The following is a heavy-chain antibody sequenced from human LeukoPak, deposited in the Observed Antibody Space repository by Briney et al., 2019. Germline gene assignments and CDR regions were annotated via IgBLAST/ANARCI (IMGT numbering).Heavy chain of an antibody. J-gene: IGHJ4*02. V-gene: IGHV3-11*01. CDR2: ISNSGNTI. D-gene: IGHD6-13*01. Sequence: GGSLRLSCAASGFTFSDYHMSWIRQAPGKGLEWVSYISNSGNTIYYVDSVRGRFTISRDNAKNFLYLQMNSLRAEDTAVYYCAKTRPLDSSSWSHGDYWGQGTLVTVSS. CDR3: AKTRPLDSSSWSHGDY. CDR1: GFTFSDYH.